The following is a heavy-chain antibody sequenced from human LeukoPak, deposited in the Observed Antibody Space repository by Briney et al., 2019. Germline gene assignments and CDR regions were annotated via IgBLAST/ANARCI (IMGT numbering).Heavy chain of an antibody. V-gene: IGHV4-59*01. CDR1: GASITDDY. D-gene: IGHD1-14*01. Sequence: PSETLSLTCTVSGASITDDYWSWIRQPPGKGLEWIGYIYYSGSTNYNPSLKSRVTISVDTSKNQFSLKLSSVTAADTAVYYCARGYVENYYYYYMDVWGKGTTVTVSS. J-gene: IGHJ6*03. CDR3: ARGYVENYYYYYMDV. CDR2: IYYSGST.